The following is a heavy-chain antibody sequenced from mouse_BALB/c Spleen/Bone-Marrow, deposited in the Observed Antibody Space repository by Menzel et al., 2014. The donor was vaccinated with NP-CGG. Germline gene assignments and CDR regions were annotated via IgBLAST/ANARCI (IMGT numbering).Heavy chain of an antibody. J-gene: IGHJ3*01. CDR2: IDPENGDT. CDR1: GFNIKDSH. CDR3: NTGGGAY. Sequence: VQLQQSGAELVRSGASVKLSCTASGFNIKDSHIHWVKQRPEQGLEWIGWIDPENGDTEYAPKFQSKATMTTDTSSSTAYLHLSSLASEGTAVYYFNTGGGAYWGQGTLVSVSA. V-gene: IGHV14-4*02.